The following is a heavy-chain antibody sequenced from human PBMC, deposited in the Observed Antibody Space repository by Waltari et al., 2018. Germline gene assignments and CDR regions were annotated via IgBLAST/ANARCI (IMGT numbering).Heavy chain of an antibody. CDR1: GGTFSSYA. D-gene: IGHD1-26*01. J-gene: IGHJ3*02. CDR3: AIPGELPGAFDI. V-gene: IGHV1-69*13. Sequence: QVQLVQSGAAVKKPGSSVKVSCKASGGTFSSYAISWVRQAPGQGLEWVGGIIPIVGTANDAQEFQGRVTITADESTSTAYMGLSSLRSEDTAVYYWAIPGELPGAFDIWGQGTMVTVSS. CDR2: IIPIVGTA.